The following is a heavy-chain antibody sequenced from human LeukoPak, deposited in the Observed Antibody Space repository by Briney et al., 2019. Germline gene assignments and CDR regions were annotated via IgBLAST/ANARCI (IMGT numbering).Heavy chain of an antibody. CDR2: ISSSSSYT. V-gene: IGHV3-11*06. CDR1: RFTFSDYY. Sequence: GGSLRLSCAASRFTFSDYYMSWIRQAPGKGLEWVSYISSSSSYTNYADSVKGRFTISRDNAKKSLYLQMNSLRAEGTAVYYCARDRGSYWDGGNDYWGQGTLVTVSS. J-gene: IGHJ4*02. D-gene: IGHD3-10*01. CDR3: ARDRGSYWDGGNDY.